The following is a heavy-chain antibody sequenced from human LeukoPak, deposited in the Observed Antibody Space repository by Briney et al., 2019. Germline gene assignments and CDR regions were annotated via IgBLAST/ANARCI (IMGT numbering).Heavy chain of an antibody. CDR2: LKYDGIET. CDR1: GFTFSTYW. Sequence: GGSLRLSCAASGFTFSTYWMSWVRQAPGKGLGWVAGLKYDGIETNYLESVRGRFTVSRDNAKNSLYLQMNNLRAEDTAVYYCARNRGWRQFDSWGQGTLVTVSS. CDR3: ARNRGWRQFDS. J-gene: IGHJ4*02. V-gene: IGHV3-7*01. D-gene: IGHD5-24*01.